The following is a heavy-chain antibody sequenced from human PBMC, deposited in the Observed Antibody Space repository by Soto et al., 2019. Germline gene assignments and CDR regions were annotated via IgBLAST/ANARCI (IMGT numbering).Heavy chain of an antibody. Sequence: QVQLQESGPGLVKPSQTLSLTCTVSGGSISGSDYYWSWIRQPPGKGLEWIGYIYSTGSTNYNPSLKSRVIISIDASKHQFFLNLSSVTAADTAVYYCARDPRGYFDDWGQGALVTVSS. V-gene: IGHV4-30-4*01. CDR2: IYSTGST. CDR3: ARDPRGYFDD. J-gene: IGHJ4*02. D-gene: IGHD3-10*01. CDR1: GGSISGSDYY.